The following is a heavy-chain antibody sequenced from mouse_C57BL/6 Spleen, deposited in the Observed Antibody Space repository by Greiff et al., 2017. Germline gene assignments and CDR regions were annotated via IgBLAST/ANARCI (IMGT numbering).Heavy chain of an antibody. V-gene: IGHV1-55*01. CDR3: ARSGSYYYGSSYDYFGY. CDR2: IYPGSGST. J-gene: IGHJ2*01. D-gene: IGHD1-1*01. Sequence: QVQLQQPGAELVKPGASVKMSCKASGYTFTSYWITWVKQRPGQGLEWIGDIYPGSGSTNYNEKFKSKATLTVDTSSSTAYMQLSSLTSENSAVYYCARSGSYYYGSSYDYFGYGGQGTTLTVSS. CDR1: GYTFTSYW.